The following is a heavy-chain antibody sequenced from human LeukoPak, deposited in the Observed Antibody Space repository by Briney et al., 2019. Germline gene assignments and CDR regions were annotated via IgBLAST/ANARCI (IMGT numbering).Heavy chain of an antibody. D-gene: IGHD3-22*01. J-gene: IGHJ6*02. CDR3: AREAYYYDSSGYYPPRYYWYGMDV. V-gene: IGHV3-33*01. CDR1: GFTFSSYG. CDR2: IWYDGSNK. Sequence: PGGSLRLSCAASGFTFSSYGMHWVRQAPGKGLEWVAVIWYDGSNKYYADSVKGRFTISRDNSKNTLYLQMNSLRAEDTAVYYCAREAYYYDSSGYYPPRYYWYGMDVWGQGTTVTVSS.